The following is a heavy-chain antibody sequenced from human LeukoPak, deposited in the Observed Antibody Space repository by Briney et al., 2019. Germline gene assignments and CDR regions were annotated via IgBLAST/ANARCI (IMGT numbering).Heavy chain of an antibody. CDR3: VRGDCSGGNCYSAY. CDR1: GFSFSDHY. J-gene: IGHJ4*02. V-gene: IGHV3-72*01. Sequence: GGSLRLSCAASGFSFSDHYMDWVRQASGKGLEWVARIRKKTNSYTTEYAASVKGRFAISRDDAQNSLYLQMNSLRTEDTAVYYCVRGDCSGGNCYSAYWGQGTLVTVSS. CDR2: IRKKTNSYTT. D-gene: IGHD2-15*01.